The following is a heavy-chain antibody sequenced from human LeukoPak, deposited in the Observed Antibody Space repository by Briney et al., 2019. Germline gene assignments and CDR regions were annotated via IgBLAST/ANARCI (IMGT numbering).Heavy chain of an antibody. Sequence: GGSLRLSCAASGFTFGYFGMNWVRQAPGQGLEWVAAVSTTGGNTYYADSVKGRFTVSRDNSKNMVFLQMNSLRAEDTAVYYCARDRYSSSWYPDYWGQGTLVTVSS. D-gene: IGHD6-13*01. V-gene: IGHV3-23*01. J-gene: IGHJ4*02. CDR1: GFTFGYFG. CDR2: VSTTGGNT. CDR3: ARDRYSSSWYPDY.